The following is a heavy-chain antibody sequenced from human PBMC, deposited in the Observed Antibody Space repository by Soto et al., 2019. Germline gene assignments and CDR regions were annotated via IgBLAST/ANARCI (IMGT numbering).Heavy chain of an antibody. CDR1: GLSFSDHF. Sequence: EVQLVESGGGLVQPGGSLRLSCAASGLSFSDHFMDWVRQAPGKGLEWVGRTKNKANNYITEYAASVKGRFIISRDESKNLLYLQMNSLKTEDTAVYYCVTWISWVGYWGQGTPVTVSS. J-gene: IGHJ4*02. D-gene: IGHD1-1*01. CDR3: VTWISWVGY. CDR2: TKNKANNYIT. V-gene: IGHV3-72*01.